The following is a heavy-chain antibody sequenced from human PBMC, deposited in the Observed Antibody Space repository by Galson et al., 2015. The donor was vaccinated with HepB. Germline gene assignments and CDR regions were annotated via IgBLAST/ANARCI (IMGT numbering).Heavy chain of an antibody. V-gene: IGHV3-23*01. D-gene: IGHD1-26*01. CDR2: INHRGDTT. J-gene: IGHJ4*02. CDR3: AKLAGGAGIVGATLDY. CDR1: GFIFDNYA. Sequence: SLRLSCAASGFIFDNYALTWVRQAPGKGLEWVSAINHRGDTTYHADSVKGRFTISRDHSKNTLYLQIDSLRAEDTAVYYCAKLAGGAGIVGATLDYWGQGTLVTVSS.